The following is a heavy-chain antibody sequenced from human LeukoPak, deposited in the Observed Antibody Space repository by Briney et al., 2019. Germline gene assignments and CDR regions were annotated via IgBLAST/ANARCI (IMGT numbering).Heavy chain of an antibody. CDR2: IYYSGST. D-gene: IGHD5-24*01. Sequence: SETLSLTCTVSGGSISSYYWSWIRQPPGKGLEWIGYIYYSGSTNYNPSLKSRVTISVDTSKNQFSLKLSSVTAADTAVYYCARAGWLQSYYFDYWGQGTLVTVSS. V-gene: IGHV4-59*01. J-gene: IGHJ4*02. CDR1: GGSISSYY. CDR3: ARAGWLQSYYFDY.